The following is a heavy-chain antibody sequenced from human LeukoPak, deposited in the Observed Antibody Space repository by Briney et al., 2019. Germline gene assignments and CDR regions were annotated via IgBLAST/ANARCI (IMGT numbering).Heavy chain of an antibody. CDR2: ISGDGGST. CDR3: AKDVSSGLPSGWFDP. D-gene: IGHD6-19*01. CDR1: GFTFDDYA. J-gene: IGHJ5*02. Sequence: GGSLRLSCAASGFTFDDYAMHWVRQAPGKGLEWVSLISGDGGSTYYADSVKGRFTISRDNSKNSPYLQMNSLRTEDTALYYCAKDVSSGLPSGWFDPWGQGTLVTVSS. V-gene: IGHV3-43*02.